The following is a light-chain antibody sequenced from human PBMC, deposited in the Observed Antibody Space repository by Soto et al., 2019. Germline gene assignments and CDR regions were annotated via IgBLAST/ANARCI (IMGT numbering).Light chain of an antibody. V-gene: IGKV2-30*02. CDR3: MQGITFT. Sequence: VLTQSPLSLPVTLGQPASISCRSSQSLVHSDGNTYLNWFHQRPGQSPRRLIYKASNRDSGVPDRFSGSGSGTDFTLSISRVEADDVGVYYCMQGITFTFGQGTRVEI. CDR1: QSLVHSDGNTY. CDR2: KAS. J-gene: IGKJ1*01.